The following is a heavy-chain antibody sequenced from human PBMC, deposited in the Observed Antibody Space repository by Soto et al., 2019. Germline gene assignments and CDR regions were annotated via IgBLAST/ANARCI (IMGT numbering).Heavy chain of an antibody. CDR1: GYSFTSYW. V-gene: IGHV5-51*01. D-gene: IGHD3-9*01. CDR3: AGQPYYNILTGYFYYFDY. Sequence: PGESLKISCKSSGYSFTSYWIGWVRQMPGKGLEWMGIIYPGDSDARYSPSFQGQVTISVDTSISTAYLQWSSLKASDTAMYYCAGQPYYNILTGYFYYFDYWGQGTLVTVSS. CDR2: IYPGDSDA. J-gene: IGHJ4*02.